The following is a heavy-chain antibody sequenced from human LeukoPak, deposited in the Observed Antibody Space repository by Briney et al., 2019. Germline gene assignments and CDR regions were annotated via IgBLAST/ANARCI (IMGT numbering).Heavy chain of an antibody. CDR2: IYYSGST. J-gene: IGHJ4*02. CDR3: ARDLNYLFDY. D-gene: IGHD1-7*01. V-gene: IGHV4-59*01. CDR1: GGSFSGYS. Sequence: SETLSLTCALYGGSFSGYSWTWIRQPPGKGLEWIGYIYYSGSTDYNPSLKSRVTISVDTSKNQFSLKLSSVTAADTAVYYCARDLNYLFDYWGQGILVTVSS.